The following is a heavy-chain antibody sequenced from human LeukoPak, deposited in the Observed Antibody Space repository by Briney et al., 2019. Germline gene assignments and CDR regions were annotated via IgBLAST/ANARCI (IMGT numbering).Heavy chain of an antibody. CDR2: IYYSGST. CDR1: GGSISSGDYY. J-gene: IGHJ4*02. CDR3: ARVPDDSSGYHDY. D-gene: IGHD3-22*01. V-gene: IGHV4-30-4*08. Sequence: SQTLSLTCTVSGGSISSGDYYWSWIRQPPGKGLEWNGYIYYSGSTYYNPSLKSRVTISVDTSKNQFSLKLSSVTAADTAVYYCARVPDDSSGYHDYWGQGTLVTVSS.